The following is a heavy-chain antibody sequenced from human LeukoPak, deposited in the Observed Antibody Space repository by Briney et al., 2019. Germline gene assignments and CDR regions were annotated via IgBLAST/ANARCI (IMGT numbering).Heavy chain of an antibody. Sequence: AGGSLRLSCAASGFTFSSYGMHWVRQAPGKGLEWVAFIRYDGSNKYYADSVKGRFTISRDNSKNTLYLQMNSLRAEDTAVYYCAKGPAPAAAEDYWGQGTLVTASS. J-gene: IGHJ4*02. V-gene: IGHV3-30*02. D-gene: IGHD6-13*01. CDR1: GFTFSSYG. CDR3: AKGPAPAAAEDY. CDR2: IRYDGSNK.